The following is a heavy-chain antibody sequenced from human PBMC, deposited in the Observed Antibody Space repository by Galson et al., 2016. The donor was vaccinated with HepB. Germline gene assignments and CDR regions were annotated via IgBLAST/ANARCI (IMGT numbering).Heavy chain of an antibody. J-gene: IGHJ6*02. CDR3: ARDGNWNRGMDV. CDR1: GLTFGDYA. CDR2: INWNGGTT. V-gene: IGHV3-20*04. Sequence: SLRLSCAASGLTFGDYAMSWVRQAPGKGLEWVSGINWNGGTTSYAESVKGRFTISRENAKKSLYLQMNSLRAEDTALYYCARDGNWNRGMDVWGQGTTVTVS. D-gene: IGHD1-1*01.